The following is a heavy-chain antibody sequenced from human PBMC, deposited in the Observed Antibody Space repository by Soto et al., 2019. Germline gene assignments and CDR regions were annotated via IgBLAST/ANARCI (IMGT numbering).Heavy chain of an antibody. CDR2: IYPGDSDT. J-gene: IGHJ6*03. D-gene: IGHD5-12*01. Sequence: PGESLNISCKGSGYSFTSCWIGWVRQMPGKGLDWMGIIYPGDSDTRYSPSFQGQVTISADKSISTAYLQWSSLKASDTAMYYCARCDEYSGYDSYYYYYMDVWGKGTTVSVSS. CDR1: GYSFTSCW. CDR3: ARCDEYSGYDSYYYYYMDV. V-gene: IGHV5-51*01.